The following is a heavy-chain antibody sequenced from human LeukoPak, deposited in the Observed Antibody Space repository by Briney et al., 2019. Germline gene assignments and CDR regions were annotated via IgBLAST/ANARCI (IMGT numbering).Heavy chain of an antibody. Sequence: GASVKVSCKASGYTFTSYCMHWVRQAPGQGLEWMGIINPHGGNTNYAQKFQGRVTMTRDTSSSTVYMELSSLRSEDTAVYYCATGLRWYGGGIWEIDCWGQGTLVTVSS. D-gene: IGHD4-23*01. CDR1: GYTFTSYC. V-gene: IGHV1-46*03. CDR3: ATGLRWYGGGIWEIDC. J-gene: IGHJ4*02. CDR2: INPHGGNT.